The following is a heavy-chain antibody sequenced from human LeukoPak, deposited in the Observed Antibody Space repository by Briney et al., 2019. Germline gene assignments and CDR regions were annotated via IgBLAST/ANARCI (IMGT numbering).Heavy chain of an antibody. J-gene: IGHJ5*02. CDR1: GGSISSGGYY. CDR2: IYYSGST. D-gene: IGHD6-13*01. CDR3: ARNGIAAAGTGSWFDP. V-gene: IGHV4-31*03. Sequence: SSQTLSLTCTVSGGSISSGGYYWSWIRQPPGKGLEWIGYIYYSGSTYYNPSLKSRVTISVDTSKNQFSPKLSSVTAADTAVYYCARNGIAAAGTGSWFDPWGQGTLVTVSS.